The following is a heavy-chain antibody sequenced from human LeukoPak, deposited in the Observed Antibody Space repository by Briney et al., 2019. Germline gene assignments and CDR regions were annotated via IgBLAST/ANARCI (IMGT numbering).Heavy chain of an antibody. Sequence: ALVKVSCKASGGTFSSYAISWVRQAPGQGLEWMGRIIPILGIANYAQKFQGRVTITADKSTSTAYMELSSLRSEDTAVYYCARDGAGGTLDYWGQGTLVTVSS. CDR1: GGTFSSYA. V-gene: IGHV1-69*04. CDR3: ARDGAGGTLDY. D-gene: IGHD1-1*01. CDR2: IIPILGIA. J-gene: IGHJ4*02.